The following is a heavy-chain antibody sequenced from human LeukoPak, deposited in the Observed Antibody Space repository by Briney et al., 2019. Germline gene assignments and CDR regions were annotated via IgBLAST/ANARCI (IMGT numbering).Heavy chain of an antibody. J-gene: IGHJ3*02. CDR3: AKAPYSSGWYGVEAFDI. CDR1: GFTFSSYA. Sequence: GGSLRLSCAASGFTFSSYAMSWVRQAPGKGLEWVSAISGSGGSTYYADSVKGRFTISRGNSKNTLYLQMNSLRAEDTAVYYCAKAPYSSGWYGVEAFDIWGQGTMVTVSS. V-gene: IGHV3-23*01. CDR2: ISGSGGST. D-gene: IGHD6-19*01.